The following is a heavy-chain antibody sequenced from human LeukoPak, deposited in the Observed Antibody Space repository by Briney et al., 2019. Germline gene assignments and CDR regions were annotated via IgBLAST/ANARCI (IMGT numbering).Heavy chain of an antibody. J-gene: IGHJ4*02. CDR3: ARARYDSSGYPLFDY. CDR1: GGSISSYY. CDR2: IYYGGST. D-gene: IGHD3-22*01. V-gene: IGHV4-59*01. Sequence: TSETLSLTCTVSGGSISSYYWSWIRQPPGKGLEWIGYIYYGGSTNYNPSLKSRVTISVDTSKNQFSLKLSSVTAADTAVYYCARARYDSSGYPLFDYWGQGTLVTVSS.